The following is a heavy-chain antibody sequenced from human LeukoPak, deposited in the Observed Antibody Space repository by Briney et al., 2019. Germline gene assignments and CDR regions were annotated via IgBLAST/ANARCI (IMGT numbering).Heavy chain of an antibody. CDR1: GFTVSSNY. D-gene: IGHD6-19*01. CDR3: ARELRGSGWYVDY. V-gene: IGHV3-53*01. J-gene: IGHJ4*02. Sequence: GGSLRLSCAPSGFTVSSNYMSWVRQAPGKGLEWVSVIYSGGSTYYADSVKGRFTISRDNSKNTLYLQMNSLRAEDTAVYYCARELRGSGWYVDYWGQGTLVTVSS. CDR2: IYSGGST.